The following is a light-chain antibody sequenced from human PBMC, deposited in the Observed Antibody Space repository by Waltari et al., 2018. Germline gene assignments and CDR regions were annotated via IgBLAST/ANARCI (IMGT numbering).Light chain of an antibody. CDR3: NSRDSGGTLLL. J-gene: IGLJ3*02. CDR1: SLRFYY. CDR2: GKD. Sequence: SSELTQDPTVSVALGQTVRITCQGDSLRFYYASWYQQKPGQAPVVVFVGKDHRPSGIPDRFSGARSGNTASLTITGAQAEDEADYYCNSRDSGGTLLLFGGGTRLTVL. V-gene: IGLV3-19*01.